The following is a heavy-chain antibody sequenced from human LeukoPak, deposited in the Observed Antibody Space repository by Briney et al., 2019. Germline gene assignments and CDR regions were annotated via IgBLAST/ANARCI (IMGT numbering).Heavy chain of an antibody. J-gene: IGHJ4*02. D-gene: IGHD6-6*01. CDR3: AKSVEYYLDY. CDR1: GFTFTTYW. Sequence: GGSLRLSCAASGFTFTTYWMSWVRQAPGKGLEWVANINQDGTEKYYVDSVKGRFTISRDNAKSSLYLQMNSLRAEDTAVYYCAKSVEYYLDYWGQGTLVTVSS. CDR2: INQDGTEK. V-gene: IGHV3-7*01.